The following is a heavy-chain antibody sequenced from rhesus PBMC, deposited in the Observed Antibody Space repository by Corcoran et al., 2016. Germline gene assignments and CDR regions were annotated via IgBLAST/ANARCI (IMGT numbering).Heavy chain of an antibody. D-gene: IGHD1-44*01. CDR2: MTGSGRT. Sequence: QLQLQESGPGLVKPSETLSLTCGVSGGALSGSYWNWIRQSPGKGLEWIGRMTGSGRTNYKPSPKRRVAIAAGWSKNTFSLTLTSVTAADAALYYCARDPIGWEYKDRFDVWGPGVLVIVSS. CDR3: ARDPIGWEYKDRFDV. CDR1: GGALSGSY. V-gene: IGHV4-173*01. J-gene: IGHJ5-1*01.